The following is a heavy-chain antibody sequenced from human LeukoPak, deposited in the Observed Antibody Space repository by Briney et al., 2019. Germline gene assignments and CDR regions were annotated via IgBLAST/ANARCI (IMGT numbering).Heavy chain of an antibody. D-gene: IGHD3-3*01. CDR2: IYYSVST. CDR1: GGSISSYY. V-gene: IGHV4-59*01. Sequence: PSETLSLTCTVSGGSISSYYWSWIRHPPEKRLEWIGYIYYSVSTNYNPSLKSRVTLSVDTSKNQFSLKLSSVTAADTAVYYCASRYYDFWSGYYIDNYYYYMDVWGKGTTVTVSS. J-gene: IGHJ6*03. CDR3: ASRYYDFWSGYYIDNYYYYMDV.